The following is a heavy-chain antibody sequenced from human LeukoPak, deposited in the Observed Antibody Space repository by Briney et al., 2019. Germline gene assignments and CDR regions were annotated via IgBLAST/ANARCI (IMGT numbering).Heavy chain of an antibody. CDR3: AGVPPGGIVVVPAAIGDYYYYYYMDV. Sequence: ASVKVSCKASGGTFSSYAISWVRQAPGQGLEWMGGIIPIFGTANYAQKFQGRVTITADESTSTAYMELSSLRSEDTAVYYCAGVPPGGIVVVPAAIGDYYYYYYMDVWGKGTTVTVSS. J-gene: IGHJ6*03. D-gene: IGHD2-2*01. CDR2: IIPIFGTA. V-gene: IGHV1-69*13. CDR1: GGTFSSYA.